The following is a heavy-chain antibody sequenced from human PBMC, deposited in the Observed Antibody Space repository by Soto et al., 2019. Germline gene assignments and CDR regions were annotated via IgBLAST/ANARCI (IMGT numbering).Heavy chain of an antibody. CDR3: ARGVDGYNPFDY. CDR1: GFIFSDYS. D-gene: IGHD5-12*01. Sequence: GGSLRLSCAASGFIFSDYSMNWVRQAPGKGLEWVSSISSSSSYIYYADSVKGRFTISRDNTKNSLYLQMNSLRAEDTAVYYCARGVDGYNPFDYWGQGTLVTVSS. V-gene: IGHV3-21*01. J-gene: IGHJ4*02. CDR2: ISSSSSYI.